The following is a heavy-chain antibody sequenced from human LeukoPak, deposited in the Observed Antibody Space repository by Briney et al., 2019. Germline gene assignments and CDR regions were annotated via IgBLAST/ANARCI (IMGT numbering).Heavy chain of an antibody. CDR2: ISWNSGSI. CDR3: ARLERGYYYMDV. D-gene: IGHD3-3*01. J-gene: IGHJ6*03. Sequence: GGSLRLSCAASGFTFDDYAMHWVRQAPGKGLEWVSGISWNSGSIGYADSVKGRFTISRDNAKNTLYLQMNSLRAEDTAVYYCARLERGYYYMDVWGKGTTVTISS. V-gene: IGHV3-9*01. CDR1: GFTFDDYA.